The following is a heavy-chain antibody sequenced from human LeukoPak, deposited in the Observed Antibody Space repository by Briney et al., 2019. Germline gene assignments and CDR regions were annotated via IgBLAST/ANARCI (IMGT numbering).Heavy chain of an antibody. V-gene: IGHV3-30*02. J-gene: IGHJ5*02. CDR3: ARPISGWYTNWFDP. CDR2: IRYDGSNK. CDR1: GFTFSNYD. Sequence: PGGSLRLSCAASGFTFSNYDMHWVRQTPGKGLEWVTFIRYDGSNKYYADSVKGRFNISRDNSNNTLFLQMDSLRAEDTAVYYCARPISGWYTNWFDPWGQGTLVTVSS. D-gene: IGHD6-19*01.